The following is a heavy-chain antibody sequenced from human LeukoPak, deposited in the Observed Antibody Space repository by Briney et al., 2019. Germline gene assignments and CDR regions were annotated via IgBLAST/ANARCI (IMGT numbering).Heavy chain of an antibody. J-gene: IGHJ3*02. CDR3: AIPNQILSI. CDR2: ISYDGSNK. V-gene: IGHV3-30-3*01. D-gene: IGHD2-8*01. CDR1: GFTFSSYA. Sequence: PGRSLRLSCAASGFTFSSYAMHWVRQAPGKGLEWVAVISYDGSNKYYADSVKGRFSISRDDAKNSLYLQMNGLRVEDTAVYYCAIPNQILSIWGQGTMVTVSS.